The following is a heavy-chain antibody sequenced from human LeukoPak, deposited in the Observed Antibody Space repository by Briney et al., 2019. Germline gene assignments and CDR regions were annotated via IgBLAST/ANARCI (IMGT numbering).Heavy chain of an antibody. CDR2: ISGSGGST. J-gene: IGHJ4*02. D-gene: IGHD2-2*01. CDR3: AKGKDVVPAAILDY. CDR1: GFTFSSYA. Sequence: GGSLRLSCAASGFTFSSYAMSWVRQAPGEGLEWVSAISGSGGSTYYADSVKGRFTISRDNSKNTLYLQMNSLRAEDTAVYYCAKGKDVVPAAILDYWGQGTLVTVSS. V-gene: IGHV3-23*01.